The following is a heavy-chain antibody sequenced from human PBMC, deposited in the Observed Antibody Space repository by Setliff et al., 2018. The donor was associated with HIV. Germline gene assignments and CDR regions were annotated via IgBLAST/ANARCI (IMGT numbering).Heavy chain of an antibody. Sequence: SVKVSCKASGGTFSSYAISWVRQAPGHGLGWLGGIIRIFGTANYAQKFQGRVTITADESTSTAYMELSSLRSEDTAVYYCARARGNYYGSGKVYYYYYYMDVWGKGTTVTVSS. CDR2: IIRIFGTA. CDR1: GGTFSSYA. V-gene: IGHV1-69*13. J-gene: IGHJ6*03. D-gene: IGHD3-10*01. CDR3: ARARGNYYGSGKVYYYYYYMDV.